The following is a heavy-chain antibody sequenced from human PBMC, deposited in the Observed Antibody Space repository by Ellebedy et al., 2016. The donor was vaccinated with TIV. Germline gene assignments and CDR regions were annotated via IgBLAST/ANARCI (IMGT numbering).Heavy chain of an antibody. D-gene: IGHD6-19*01. J-gene: IGHJ6*02. CDR2: IIPIFGTA. Sequence: SVKVSCXASGGTFSNYAISWVRQAPGRGLEWMGGIIPIFGTANYAQKFQGRVTITADESTSTAYMELSSLRSEDTAVYYCARGSVADGMDVWGQGTTVTVSS. V-gene: IGHV1-69*13. CDR3: ARGSVADGMDV. CDR1: GGTFSNYA.